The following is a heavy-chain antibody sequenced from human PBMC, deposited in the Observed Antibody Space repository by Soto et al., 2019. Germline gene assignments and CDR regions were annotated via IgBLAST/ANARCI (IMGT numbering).Heavy chain of an antibody. J-gene: IGHJ5*02. Sequence: PSQTLCLTCAVYDGTIGSYYWSWIRQPPGKGLEWIGVINHSGSTNYDPSLKSRVTISIDTSKNQVSLTLSSVTAADTAVYYCARGEPRFMEWLLLSEYFDPWGQGTLVTVSS. D-gene: IGHD3-3*01. CDR3: ARGEPRFMEWLLLSEYFDP. V-gene: IGHV4-34*01. CDR1: DGTIGSYY. CDR2: INHSGST.